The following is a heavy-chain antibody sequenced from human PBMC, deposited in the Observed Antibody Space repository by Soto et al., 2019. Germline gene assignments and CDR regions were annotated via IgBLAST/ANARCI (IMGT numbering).Heavy chain of an antibody. CDR1: GYTFSGHY. J-gene: IGHJ3*02. Sequence: ASVKVSCKASGYTFSGHYLLWVRQAPGQGLEWMGWVNPNRGGTNYAQKFQGRVTMTRDTSISTAYMELSRLTSDDTAVYYCATSTISMIPDGDAFDIWGQGTLVTVSS. CDR2: VNPNRGGT. CDR3: ATSTISMIPDGDAFDI. D-gene: IGHD3-22*01. V-gene: IGHV1-2*02.